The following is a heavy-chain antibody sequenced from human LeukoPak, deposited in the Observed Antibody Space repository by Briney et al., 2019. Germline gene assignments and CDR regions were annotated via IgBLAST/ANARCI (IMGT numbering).Heavy chain of an antibody. Sequence: PGRSLRLSCAASGFTFSSYGMHWVRQAPGKGLEYVSAISSNGGSTYYADSVKGGFTVSRDNSKNTLSLQMSSLRTEDTAVYYCVKDLAAYSGAYRTDYWGQGVLVTVST. CDR1: GFTFSSYG. CDR2: ISSNGGST. J-gene: IGHJ4*02. CDR3: VKDLAAYSGAYRTDY. V-gene: IGHV3-64D*06. D-gene: IGHD1-26*01.